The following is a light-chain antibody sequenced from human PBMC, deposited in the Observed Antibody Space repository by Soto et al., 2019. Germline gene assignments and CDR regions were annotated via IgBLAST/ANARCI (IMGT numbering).Light chain of an antibody. CDR2: GAS. CDR3: QQYNNWPPLT. Sequence: IVMTQSPGTLSLSPGERATLSCRASLSVNSNLAWYQQKPGQAPRLLIYGASTRATAIPARFSGSGSGTELSLTISSLQSEDFAVYYCQQYNNWPPLTFGGGTKVEIK. CDR1: LSVNSN. J-gene: IGKJ4*01. V-gene: IGKV3-15*01.